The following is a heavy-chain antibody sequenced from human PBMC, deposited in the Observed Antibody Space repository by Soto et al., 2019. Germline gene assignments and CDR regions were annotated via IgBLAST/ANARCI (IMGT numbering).Heavy chain of an antibody. CDR3: ARDLWGYCGTDCYPLDV. CDR1: GGSISRYY. V-gene: IGHV4-59*01. Sequence: QVQLQESGPGLVKPSETLSLTCTVSGGSISRYYWSWIRQPPGKGLEWIGYMHNRGSTGYNPPFTSRVTISVDTSKNQFSLKLNSVTAADTAVYYCARDLWGYCGTDCYPLDVWGQGTTVTVSS. D-gene: IGHD2-21*02. CDR2: MHNRGST. J-gene: IGHJ6*01.